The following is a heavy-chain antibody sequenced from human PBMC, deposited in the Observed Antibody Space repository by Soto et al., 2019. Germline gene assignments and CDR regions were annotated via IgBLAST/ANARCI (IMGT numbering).Heavy chain of an antibody. V-gene: IGHV3-30*18. J-gene: IGHJ5*02. D-gene: IGHD5-12*01. CDR3: AKTGDSGYDWGWFDP. CDR1: GFTFSRYG. CDR2: ISYHGINT. Sequence: QVPLVESGGGVVQPGGSLRLSCAASGFTFSRYGMHWVRQAPGKGLEWVAVISYHGINTHYADSVKGRFTISRDNYKNTLYLHMSSLRPEDTAVYYCAKTGDSGYDWGWFDPWGQGTLVTVSS.